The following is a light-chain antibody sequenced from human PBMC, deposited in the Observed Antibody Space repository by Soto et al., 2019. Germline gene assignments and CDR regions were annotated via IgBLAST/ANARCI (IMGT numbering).Light chain of an antibody. V-gene: IGKV3-20*01. CDR2: GAS. J-gene: IGKJ2*01. CDR3: QQYGRPPLMYA. CDR1: QSVTSNF. Sequence: EIVLTQSPGTLSLSPGERATLSCRASQSVTSNFLAWYQQKPGQAPRLLIYGASTRAAGVPDRFSGSGSGTDFTLTITRLEPEDFAVYYCQQYGRPPLMYAFGQGTKV.